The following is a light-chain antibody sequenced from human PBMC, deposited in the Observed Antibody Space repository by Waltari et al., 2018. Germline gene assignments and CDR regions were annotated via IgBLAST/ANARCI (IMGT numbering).Light chain of an antibody. CDR1: QSISSW. CDR3: QQYNSLST. Sequence: DIQMTQSPSTLSASVGDRVTITCRASQSISSWLAWYQQKPGKAPKLLIYKASSLESGVPSRFSCSGSGTEFTLTISSLQPDDFATYYGQQYNSLSTFGGGTKVEIK. CDR2: KAS. J-gene: IGKJ4*01. V-gene: IGKV1-5*03.